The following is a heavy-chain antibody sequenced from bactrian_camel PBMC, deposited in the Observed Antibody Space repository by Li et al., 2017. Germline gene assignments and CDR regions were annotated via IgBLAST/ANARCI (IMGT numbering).Heavy chain of an antibody. Sequence: DVQLVESGGGSVQAGGSLRLSCAASGYPYTMAWFRQAPGKEREGVASIDTERRTSYADSMKGRFTVSRDSAKNTMYLLLNSLKTEDTATYYCVKAFNGGFGDAYLDWGQGTQVTVS. V-gene: IGHV3S67*01. CDR3: VKAFNGGFGDAYLD. CDR2: IDTERRT. CDR1: GYPYT. D-gene: IGHD1*01. J-gene: IGHJ4*01.